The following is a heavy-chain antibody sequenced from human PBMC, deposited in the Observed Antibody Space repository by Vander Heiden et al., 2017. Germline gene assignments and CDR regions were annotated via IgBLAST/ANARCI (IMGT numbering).Heavy chain of an antibody. V-gene: IGHV3-48*03. CDR1: GFTFSSYE. CDR3: ARVAPRVSVDTAMADY. D-gene: IGHD5-18*01. CDR2: ISSSGSTI. J-gene: IGHJ4*02. Sequence: EVQLVESGGGLVQPGGSLRLSCAASGFTFSSYEMNWVRQAPGKGLEWVSYISSSGSTIYYADSVKGRFTISRDNAKNSLYLQMNSLRAEDTAVYYCARVAPRVSVDTAMADYWGQGTLVTVSS.